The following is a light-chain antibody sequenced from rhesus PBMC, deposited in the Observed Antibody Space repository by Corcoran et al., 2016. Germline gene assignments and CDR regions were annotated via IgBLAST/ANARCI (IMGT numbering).Light chain of an antibody. J-gene: IGKJ4*01. V-gene: IGKV1-46*01. CDR3: QQYYSAPLT. Sequence: DIQMTQSPSSLSASVGDTVTITCRASQSSSRSLAWYQQKPGKAPKLLIYSASSLQSGVPSRFSGIKPGSDFTLTISSLQPEDIASYYCQQYYSAPLTFGGGTKVELK. CDR2: SAS. CDR1: QSSSRS.